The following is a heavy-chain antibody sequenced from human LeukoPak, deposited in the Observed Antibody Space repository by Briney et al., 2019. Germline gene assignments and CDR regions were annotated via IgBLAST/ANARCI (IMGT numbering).Heavy chain of an antibody. V-gene: IGHV1-69*13. CDR1: GYTLTELS. D-gene: IGHD1-1*01. J-gene: IGHJ4*02. CDR2: IIPIFGTA. Sequence: SVKVSCKVSGYTLTELSMHWVRQAPGQGLEWMGGIIPIFGTANYAQKFQGRVTITADESTSTAYMELSSLRSEDTAVYYCARTEETGTTGPFDYWGQGTLVTVSS. CDR3: ARTEETGTTGPFDY.